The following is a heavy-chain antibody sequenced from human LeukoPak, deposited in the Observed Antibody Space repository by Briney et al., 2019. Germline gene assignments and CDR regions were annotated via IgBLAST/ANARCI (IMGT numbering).Heavy chain of an antibody. D-gene: IGHD2-2*01. CDR1: GYSFTSYW. CDR2: IDPSDSYT. Sequence: GESLKISCKGSGYSFTSYWISWVRQMPGKGLEWMGRIDPSDSYTNYSPSFQGHVTISADKSISIAYLQWSSLKASDTAMYYCARQVVVVPAAIGYYYYYGMDVWGKGTTVTVSS. V-gene: IGHV5-10-1*01. CDR3: ARQVVVVPAAIGYYYYYGMDV. J-gene: IGHJ6*04.